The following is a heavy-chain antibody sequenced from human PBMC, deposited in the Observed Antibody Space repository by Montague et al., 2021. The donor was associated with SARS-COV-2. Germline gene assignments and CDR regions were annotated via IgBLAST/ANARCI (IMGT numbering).Heavy chain of an antibody. CDR2: ISYDGSNK. Sequence: SLRLSYAASVFTFSSYAMHWVRQAPGKGLEWVAVISYDGSNKYYADSVKGRFTISRDNSKNTLYLQMNSLRAEDTAVYYCARELADYGMDVWGQGTTVAVSS. CDR3: ARELADYGMDV. V-gene: IGHV3-30-3*01. J-gene: IGHJ6*02. CDR1: VFTFSSYA.